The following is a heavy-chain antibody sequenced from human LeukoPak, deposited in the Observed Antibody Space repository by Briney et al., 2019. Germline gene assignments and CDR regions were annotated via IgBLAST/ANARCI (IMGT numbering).Heavy chain of an antibody. J-gene: IGHJ4*02. V-gene: IGHV3-21*01. Sequence: GGSLRLSCAASGFTFSSYSMNWVRQAPGKGLEWVSSISSSSSYIYYADSVKGRFTISRDNAKNSLYLQMNSLRAEDTAVYYCARVPTYYYDSSGYSFDYWGQGTLVTVSS. CDR3: ARVPTYYYDSSGYSFDY. D-gene: IGHD3-22*01. CDR1: GFTFSSYS. CDR2: ISSSSSYI.